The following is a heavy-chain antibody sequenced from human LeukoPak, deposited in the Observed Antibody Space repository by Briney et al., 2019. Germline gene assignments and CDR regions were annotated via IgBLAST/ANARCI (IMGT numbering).Heavy chain of an antibody. V-gene: IGHV3-30-3*01. CDR2: ISYEGSNK. Sequence: GGSLRLSCAASGFTFSSYAMHWVRQAPGKGLEWVAVISYEGSNKYYADSVKGRFTISRDNSKNTLYLQMNSLRAEDTAVYYCARVGGIAAAGFDYWGQGTLVTVSS. CDR1: GFTFSSYA. D-gene: IGHD6-13*01. CDR3: ARVGGIAAAGFDY. J-gene: IGHJ4*02.